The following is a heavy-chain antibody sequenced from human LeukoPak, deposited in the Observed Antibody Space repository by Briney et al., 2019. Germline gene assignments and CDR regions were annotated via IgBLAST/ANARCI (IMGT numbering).Heavy chain of an antibody. D-gene: IGHD5-12*01. V-gene: IGHV4-59*01. Sequence: PSETLSLTCTVSGASISKDYWAWIRQPPGKGLEWIGYVIHSDFNKANGDITNYNPSLESRVTTSRDTPKNQFSLTLSSMIASDTATYYCARASVDSGGAFDVWGQGTVVTVSS. CDR2: VIHSDFNKANGDIT. CDR1: GASISKDY. CDR3: ARASVDSGGAFDV. J-gene: IGHJ3*01.